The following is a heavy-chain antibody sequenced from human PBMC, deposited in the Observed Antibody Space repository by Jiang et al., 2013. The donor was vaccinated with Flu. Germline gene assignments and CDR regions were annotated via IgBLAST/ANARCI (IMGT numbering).Heavy chain of an antibody. V-gene: IGHV1-69*01. J-gene: IGHJ3*02. CDR3: ARLWRAFYEGDAFDI. Sequence: KPGSSVKVSRKASGGTFSSYAISWVRQAPGQGLEWMGGIIPIFGTANYAQKFQGRVTITADESTSTAYMELSSLRSEDTAVYYCARLWRAFYEGDAFDIWGQGTMVTVSS. CDR2: IIPIFGTA. D-gene: IGHD3-3*01. CDR1: GGTFSSYA.